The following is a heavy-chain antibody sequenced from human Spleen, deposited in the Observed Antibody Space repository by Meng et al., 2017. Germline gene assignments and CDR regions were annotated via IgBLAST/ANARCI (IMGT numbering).Heavy chain of an antibody. J-gene: IGHJ6*02. CDR2: ISYDGSNK. V-gene: IGHV3-30*04. Sequence: GGSLRLSCAASGFSISVYSMHWVRQAPGKGLEWVAVISYDGSNKYYADSVKGRFTISRDNSKNTLYLQMNSLRAEDTAVYYCGREKPALRSGMDVWGQGTTVTVSS. D-gene: IGHD3-3*01. CDR1: GFSISVYS. CDR3: GREKPALRSGMDV.